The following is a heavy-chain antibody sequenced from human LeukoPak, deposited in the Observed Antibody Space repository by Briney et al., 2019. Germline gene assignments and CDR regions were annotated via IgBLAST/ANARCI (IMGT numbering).Heavy chain of an antibody. CDR1: GFTFSSYA. CDR2: ISGSGGST. Sequence: GGSLRLSCAASGFTFSSYAMSWVRQAPGKGLEWVSAISGSGGSTYYADSVKGRFTISRDNSKNTLYLQMNSLRAEDTAVYYCAKGPGDYYYYYYMDVWGKGATVTVSS. D-gene: IGHD3-10*01. CDR3: AKGPGDYYYYYYMDV. V-gene: IGHV3-23*01. J-gene: IGHJ6*03.